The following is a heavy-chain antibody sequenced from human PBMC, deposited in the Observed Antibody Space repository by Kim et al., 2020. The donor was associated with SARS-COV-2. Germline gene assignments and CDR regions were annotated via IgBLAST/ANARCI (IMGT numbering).Heavy chain of an antibody. V-gene: IGHV4-34*01. CDR2: INHSGST. D-gene: IGHD7-27*01. Sequence: SETLSLTCAVYGGSFSGYYWSWIRQPPGKGLEWIGEINHSGSTNYNPSLKSRVTISVDTSKNQFSLKLSSVTAADTAVYYCARAPLSGGVDYWGQGTLVTVSS. J-gene: IGHJ4*02. CDR3: ARAPLSGGVDY. CDR1: GGSFSGYY.